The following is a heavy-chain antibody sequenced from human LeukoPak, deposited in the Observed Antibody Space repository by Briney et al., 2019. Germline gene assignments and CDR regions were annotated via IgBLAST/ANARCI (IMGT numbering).Heavy chain of an antibody. CDR2: IHYTGNT. Sequence: KPSETLSLTCTVSGGSIISYYWSWIRQPPGKGLEWIGYIHYTGNTKYNPSLMSRLTISVDTSNNHFALKLSSVTAADTAVYFCARVNPHGDSDYWGQGILVTVSS. D-gene: IGHD5-24*01. CDR3: ARVNPHGDSDY. CDR1: GGSIISYY. V-gene: IGHV4-59*01. J-gene: IGHJ4*02.